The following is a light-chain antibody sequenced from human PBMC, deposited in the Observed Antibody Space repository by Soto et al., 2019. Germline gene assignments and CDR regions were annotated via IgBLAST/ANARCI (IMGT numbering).Light chain of an antibody. V-gene: IGKV3-20*01. J-gene: IGKJ1*01. CDR1: QSVSSDY. CDR3: QQYGSSPRT. Sequence: EIVLTQSPGTLSLSPGERATLSCRASQSVSSDYLAWYQQKPGQAPRLLIYGAATRATGIADRFSGSGSGTDFTLTISILEPEDFAVYYCQQYGSSPRTFGQGTKVEIK. CDR2: GAA.